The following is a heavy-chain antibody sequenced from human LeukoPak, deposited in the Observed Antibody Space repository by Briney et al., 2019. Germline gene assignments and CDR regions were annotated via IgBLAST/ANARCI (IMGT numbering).Heavy chain of an antibody. Sequence: GGSLRLSCAASGFTFSSYEMNWVRQAPGKGLEWVSYISSSGSTIYYADSVKGRFTISRDNGKNSLYLQMNSLRAEDTAVYYCARGDGDYFDYWGQGTLVTVSS. V-gene: IGHV3-48*03. CDR1: GFTFSSYE. D-gene: IGHD4-17*01. CDR3: ARGDGDYFDY. CDR2: ISSSGSTI. J-gene: IGHJ4*02.